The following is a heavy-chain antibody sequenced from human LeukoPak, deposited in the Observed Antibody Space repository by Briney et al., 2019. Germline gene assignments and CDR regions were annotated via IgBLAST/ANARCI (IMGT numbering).Heavy chain of an antibody. CDR2: ISWNSGSI. V-gene: IGHV3-9*01. Sequence: GRSLRLSCAASGFTFDDYAMHWVRQAPGKGLEWVSGISWNSGSIGYADPVKGRFTISRDNAKNSLYLQMNSLRAEDTAVYYCARDNYDSSGYYFFYYYYYMDVWGKGTTVTVSS. CDR1: GFTFDDYA. D-gene: IGHD3-22*01. CDR3: ARDNYDSSGYYFFYYYYYMDV. J-gene: IGHJ6*03.